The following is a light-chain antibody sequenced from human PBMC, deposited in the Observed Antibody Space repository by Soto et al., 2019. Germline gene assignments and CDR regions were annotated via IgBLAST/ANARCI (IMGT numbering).Light chain of an antibody. J-gene: IGLJ3*02. CDR1: NANVGVKT. CDR2: NNN. V-gene: IGLV1-44*01. Sequence: QSVLTQPPSASGTPGQRVTISCSGINANVGVKTVCWFQHLPSAAPKLLIYNNNERPSGVPDRFSGAQSGTAASLAISGLQSEDEGEYYCATWDVSLTALVFGGGTKLTVL. CDR3: ATWDVSLTALV.